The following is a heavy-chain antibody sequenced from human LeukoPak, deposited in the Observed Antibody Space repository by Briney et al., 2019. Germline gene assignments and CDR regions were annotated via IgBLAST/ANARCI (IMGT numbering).Heavy chain of an antibody. J-gene: IGHJ4*02. D-gene: IGHD5-18*01. V-gene: IGHV4-38-2*02. CDR1: GYSNSSGYY. CDR3: ARVQGWAAMGPFDY. Sequence: SETLPLTCTVSGYSNSSGYYWGWIRQPPGKGLEWIGSMYHSGSTYDNPSLQSRVTISVDTSKNQFSLKLSSVTAADTAVYYCARVQGWAAMGPFDYWGQGTLVTVSS. CDR2: MYHSGST.